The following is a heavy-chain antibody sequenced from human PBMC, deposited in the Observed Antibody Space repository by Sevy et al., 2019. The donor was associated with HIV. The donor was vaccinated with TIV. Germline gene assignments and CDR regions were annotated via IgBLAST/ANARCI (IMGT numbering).Heavy chain of an antibody. D-gene: IGHD3-16*01. CDR1: GFNFSTYA. Sequence: GGSLRLSCSVSGFNFSTYAMHWVRQAPGKGLEWVAVFSSDVIRKYYGASVRGRFASSRDNSNNTLSLQMNSLRIEDTAVYYCAGDARGDAALPDYWGQGTLVTVSS. CDR3: AGDARGDAALPDY. V-gene: IGHV3-30*09. CDR2: FSSDVIRK. J-gene: IGHJ4*02.